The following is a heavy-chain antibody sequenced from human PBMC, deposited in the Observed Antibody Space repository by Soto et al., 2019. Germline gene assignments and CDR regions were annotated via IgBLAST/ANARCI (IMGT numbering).Heavy chain of an antibody. Sequence: PSETLSLTCTVSGVSISSYYWSWIRQPPGKGLEWIGYIYYSGSTNYNPSLKSRVTISVDTSKNQFSLKLSSVTAADTAVYYCATRSSIAAFYGMDVWGQGTTVT. CDR1: GVSISSYY. D-gene: IGHD6-6*01. J-gene: IGHJ6*02. V-gene: IGHV4-59*01. CDR2: IYYSGST. CDR3: ATRSSIAAFYGMDV.